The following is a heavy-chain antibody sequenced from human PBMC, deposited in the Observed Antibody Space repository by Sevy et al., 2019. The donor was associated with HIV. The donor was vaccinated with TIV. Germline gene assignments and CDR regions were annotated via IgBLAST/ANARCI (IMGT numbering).Heavy chain of an antibody. J-gene: IGHJ1*01. Sequence: GGSLRLSCVISGFIFSSYEMNWVRQAPGKGLESVSHISNSGSIIYYEDSVKGRFTISRDNAKNSLYLQMNSLRAEDTAVYYCAREDGSRQYFQYWGQGTLVTVSS. CDR3: AREDGSRQYFQY. CDR2: ISNSGSII. D-gene: IGHD6-13*01. V-gene: IGHV3-48*03. CDR1: GFIFSSYE.